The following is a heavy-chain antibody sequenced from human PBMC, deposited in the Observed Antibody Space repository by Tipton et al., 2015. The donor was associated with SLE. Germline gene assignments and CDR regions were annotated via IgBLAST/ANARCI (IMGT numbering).Heavy chain of an antibody. D-gene: IGHD5-12*01. CDR2: IGSSGGSA. J-gene: IGHJ4*02. V-gene: IGHV3-23*01. CDR3: AKTFASGWGYDRIFDH. CDR1: GFSFKDYA. Sequence: LSLTCAAAGFSFKDYAQSWVRQGHGKGPEWVSAIGSSGGSAYYAASVRGRFTISRDNSRNTLYLQLNSLRADDTAIYYCAKTFASGWGYDRIFDHWGQGTRVTVSS.